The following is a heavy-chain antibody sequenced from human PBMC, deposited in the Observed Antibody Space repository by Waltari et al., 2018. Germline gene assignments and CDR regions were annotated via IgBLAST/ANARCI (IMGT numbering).Heavy chain of an antibody. CDR2: INPSNGVP. D-gene: IGHD3-22*01. J-gene: IGHJ2*01. CDR3: ARDSYFDSALNGGANWYFDL. V-gene: IGHV1-2*02. Sequence: QVQLVQSGAEVKRPGASVKVSCRASGYTFTGHYMHWVRQAPGQGLEWMGWINPSNGVPTHAQNFEGRVAVTRDTSSSTAYMELTRLTSDDTAVYYCARDSYFDSALNGGANWYFDLWGQGTLVIVSS. CDR1: GYTFTGHY.